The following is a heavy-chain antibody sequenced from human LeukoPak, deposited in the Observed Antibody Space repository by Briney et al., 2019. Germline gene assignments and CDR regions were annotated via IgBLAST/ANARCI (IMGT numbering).Heavy chain of an antibody. V-gene: IGHV3-30*04. J-gene: IGHJ1*01. Sequence: GGSLRLSCAASGFTFSSYAMHWVRQAPGKGLEWVAVISYDGSNKYYADSVKGRFTISRDNSKNTLYLQTNSLRAEDTAVYYCERSCGGDCYSNAEYVQHWGQGTLVTVSS. D-gene: IGHD2-21*02. CDR2: ISYDGSNK. CDR1: GFTFSSYA. CDR3: ERSCGGDCYSNAEYVQH.